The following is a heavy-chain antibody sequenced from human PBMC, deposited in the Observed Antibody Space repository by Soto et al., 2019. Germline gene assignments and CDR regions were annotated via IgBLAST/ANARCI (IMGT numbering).Heavy chain of an antibody. CDR2: VSKDGSVK. CDR3: VRSRSGAVADSFDL. D-gene: IGHD3-10*01. CDR1: GFTFSRHA. J-gene: IGHJ4*02. V-gene: IGHV3-30-3*01. Sequence: LRLSCEGSGFTFSRHALHWVRQAPGKGLEWVAVVSKDGSVKYWIESVKGRFTLSRDNSKNTVYLEMNSLRPEDTGVYYCVRSRSGAVADSFDLWGQGTLVTVSS.